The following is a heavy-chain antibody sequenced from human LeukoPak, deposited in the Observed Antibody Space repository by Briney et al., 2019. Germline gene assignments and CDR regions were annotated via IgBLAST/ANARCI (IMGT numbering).Heavy chain of an antibody. V-gene: IGHV3-66*02. CDR3: ARFTYGDYPGGGYFDY. CDR2: IYSGGST. Sequence: GGSLRLSCAASGFTVSSSYMSWVRQAPGKGLEWVSVIYSGGSTYYADSVKGRFTISRDNSKNTLYLQMNSLRAEDTAVYYCARFTYGDYPGGGYFDYWGQGTLVTVSS. CDR1: GFTVSSSY. D-gene: IGHD4-17*01. J-gene: IGHJ4*02.